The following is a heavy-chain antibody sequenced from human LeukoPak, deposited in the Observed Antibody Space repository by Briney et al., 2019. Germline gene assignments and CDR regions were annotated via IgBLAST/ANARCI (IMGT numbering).Heavy chain of an antibody. D-gene: IGHD3-10*01. J-gene: IGHJ4*02. Sequence: ASVKVSCKASGYTFTSYDINWVRQATGQGLEWMGWMNPNSGGTNYAQKFQGGVTMTRDTSISTAYMELSRLRSDDTAVYYCAREDENYYGSGSYSSFDYWGQGTLVTVSS. CDR3: AREDENYYGSGSYSSFDY. V-gene: IGHV1-2*02. CDR2: MNPNSGGT. CDR1: GYTFTSYD.